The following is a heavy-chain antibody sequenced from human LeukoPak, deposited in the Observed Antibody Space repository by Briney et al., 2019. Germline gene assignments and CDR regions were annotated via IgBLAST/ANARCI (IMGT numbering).Heavy chain of an antibody. CDR2: VWFDGTKR. CDR1: GFNFDGYG. V-gene: IGHV3-33*06. J-gene: IGHJ4*03. CDR3: AKDSAFNYDSSGYADY. Sequence: GRSLRLSCAASGFNFDGYGMHWVRQTPGKGLEWVAVVWFDGTKRDYAESVKGRFTISRDNSKNTVYLEMNRLRVGDTAIYYCAKDSAFNYDSSGYADYWGHGTLVIVSS. D-gene: IGHD3-22*01.